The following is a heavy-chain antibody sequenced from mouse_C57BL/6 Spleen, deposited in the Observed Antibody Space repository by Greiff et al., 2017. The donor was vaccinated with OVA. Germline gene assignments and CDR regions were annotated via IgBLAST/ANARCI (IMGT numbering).Heavy chain of an antibody. CDR2: LDPNGSGT. Sequence: VQLQQPEAELVKPGASVKLSCKASGYTFTSYWMHWLTQRPGRGLEWIGRLDPNGSGTKYNEKLKSKATMTVDKPSSTAYMQLSILTSEASAVYYCARVDYGTLYYFDYWGQGTTLTVSS. CDR1: GYTFTSYW. D-gene: IGHD2-4*01. J-gene: IGHJ2*01. V-gene: IGHV1-72*01. CDR3: ARVDYGTLYYFDY.